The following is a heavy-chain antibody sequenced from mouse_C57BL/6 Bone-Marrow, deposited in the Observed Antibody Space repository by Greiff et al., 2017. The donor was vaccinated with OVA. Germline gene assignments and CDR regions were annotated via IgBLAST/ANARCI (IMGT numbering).Heavy chain of an antibody. CDR1: GFTFSDYG. J-gene: IGHJ2*01. D-gene: IGHD1-1*01. CDR3: ATYGSSLYYFDY. CDR2: ISSGSSTI. V-gene: IGHV5-17*01. Sequence: DVKLVESGGGLVKPGGSLKLSCAASGFTFSDYGMHWVRQAPEKGLEWVAYISSGSSTIYYADTVKGRFTISRDNAKNTLFLQMTSLRSEDTAMYYCATYGSSLYYFDYWGQGTTLTVSS.